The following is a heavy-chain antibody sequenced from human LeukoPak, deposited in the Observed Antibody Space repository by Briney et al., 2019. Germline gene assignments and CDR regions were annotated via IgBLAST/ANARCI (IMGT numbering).Heavy chain of an antibody. D-gene: IGHD4-17*01. CDR3: ANEIRPNDY. CDR2: ISISGDTT. CDR1: GLIFARYA. J-gene: IGHJ4*02. Sequence: GVLRLSCAASGLIFARYAMNWVRQAPGKGLEWVSAISISGDTTYYADAVKGRFTISRDNSKNTVYLQMNSLRAEDTAVYYCANEIRPNDYWGQGTLVTVSS. V-gene: IGHV3-23*01.